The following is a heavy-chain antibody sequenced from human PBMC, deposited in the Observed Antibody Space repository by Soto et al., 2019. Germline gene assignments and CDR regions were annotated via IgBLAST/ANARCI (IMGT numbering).Heavy chain of an antibody. V-gene: IGHV5-51*01. CDR3: ATRGYYDSSGYYYVYY. CDR1: GYSFTSYW. D-gene: IGHD3-22*01. CDR2: IYPGDSDT. J-gene: IGHJ4*02. Sequence: GESLKISCKGSGYSFTSYWIGWVRQMPGKGLEWMGIIYPGDSDTRYSPSFQGQVTISADKSISTAYLQWSSLKASNTAMYYCATRGYYDSSGYYYVYYWGRGTLVTVSS.